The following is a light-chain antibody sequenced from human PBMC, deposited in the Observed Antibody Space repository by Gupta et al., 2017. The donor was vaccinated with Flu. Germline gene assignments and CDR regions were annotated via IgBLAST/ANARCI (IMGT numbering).Light chain of an antibody. V-gene: IGLV1-44*01. CDR3: AAWDDSMNGCV. Sequence: QSALTQAPPASGTPGQRVTISCSGSSSNIGSNTVNWYQQLPGTDPNVLIISNNQRPSGVPDRFSGSKSGTSASLAISGLQSEDEADDYCAAWDDSMNGCVFGGGTKLTVL. CDR1: SSNIGSNT. CDR2: SNN. J-gene: IGLJ3*02.